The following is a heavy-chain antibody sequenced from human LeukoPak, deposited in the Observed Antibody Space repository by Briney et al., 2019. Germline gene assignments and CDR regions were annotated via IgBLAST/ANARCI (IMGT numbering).Heavy chain of an antibody. CDR2: ISAYNGNT. Sequence: ASVKVSCKASGYTFTSYGFSWVRQAPGQGLERMGWISAYNGNTNYAQKLQDRVTMTTDTSTSTAYMELRSLRSDDTAVYYCARYWSGDMGAWYFDLWGRGTLVTVSS. CDR1: GYTFTSYG. V-gene: IGHV1-18*01. CDR3: ARYWSGDMGAWYFDL. J-gene: IGHJ2*01. D-gene: IGHD2-21*02.